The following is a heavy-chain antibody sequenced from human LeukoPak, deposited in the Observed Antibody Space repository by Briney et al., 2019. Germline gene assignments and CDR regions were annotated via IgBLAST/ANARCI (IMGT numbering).Heavy chain of an antibody. Sequence: GGSLRLSCAASGFTFSNYWMSWVRQAPGKGLEWVANIKVDGSEKYYLDSVKGRFTISRDNAKNSVYLQMNSLRTEDTAVYYCGRKTGVTGEAFDCWGQGTLVTVSS. CDR1: GFTFSNYW. CDR3: GRKTGVTGEAFDC. J-gene: IGHJ4*02. CDR2: IKVDGSEK. V-gene: IGHV3-7*03. D-gene: IGHD7-27*01.